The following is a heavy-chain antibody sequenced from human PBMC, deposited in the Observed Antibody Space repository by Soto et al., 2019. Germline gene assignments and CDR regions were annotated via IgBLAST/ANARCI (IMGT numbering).Heavy chain of an antibody. CDR1: GFTFDDYA. CDR3: AKATPPYYFDY. Sequence: SLRLSCAASGFTFDDYAMHWVRQAPGKGLEWVSGISWNSGSIGYADSVKGRFTISRDNAKNSLYLQMNSLRAEDTALYYCAKATPPYYFDYWGQGTLVTVSS. CDR2: ISWNSGSI. V-gene: IGHV3-9*01. J-gene: IGHJ4*02.